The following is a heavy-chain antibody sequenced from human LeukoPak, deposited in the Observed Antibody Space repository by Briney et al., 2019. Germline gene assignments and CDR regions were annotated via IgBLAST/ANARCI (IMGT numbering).Heavy chain of an antibody. Sequence: SGPTLVNPTQTLTLTCTFSGFSLSTSGMRVSWIRQPPGKALEWLARIDWDDDKFYSTSLKTRLTISKDTSENQVVLTMTNMDPVDTATYYCARSIVVPASVHFDYWGQGTLVTVSS. J-gene: IGHJ4*02. D-gene: IGHD2-2*01. CDR3: ARSIVVPASVHFDY. CDR1: GFSLSTSGMR. CDR2: IDWDDDK. V-gene: IGHV2-70*04.